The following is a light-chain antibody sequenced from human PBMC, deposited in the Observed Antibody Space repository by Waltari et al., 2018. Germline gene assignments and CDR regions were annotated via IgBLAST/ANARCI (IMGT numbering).Light chain of an antibody. CDR2: GAS. V-gene: IGKV3D-15*01. Sequence: GKTATISCRTSQSVSSKLAWYQQKPGQAPRLLIYGASSRATGIPDSFSGSGSGTDFTLTISSLEPEDFAVYYCQETSNLSWTFGQGTKVEIK. J-gene: IGKJ1*01. CDR1: QSVSSK. CDR3: QETSNLSWT.